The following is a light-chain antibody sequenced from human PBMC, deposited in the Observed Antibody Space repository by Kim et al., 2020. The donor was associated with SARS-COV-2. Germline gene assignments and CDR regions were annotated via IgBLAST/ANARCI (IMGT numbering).Light chain of an antibody. CDR2: GAS. Sequence: SLSPGERGHLSCRASQSVSSSLAWYQQKPGQTLRLLLYGASSRAAGVPDRFSGSGSGTDFTLTISRLEPEDFAVYYCQQYGTLITFGQGTRLEIK. CDR1: QSVSSS. J-gene: IGKJ5*01. V-gene: IGKV3-20*01. CDR3: QQYGTLIT.